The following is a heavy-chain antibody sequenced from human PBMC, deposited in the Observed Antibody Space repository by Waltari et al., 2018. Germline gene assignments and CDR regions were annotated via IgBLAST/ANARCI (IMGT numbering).Heavy chain of an antibody. CDR3: ARRRAEWELLYYFDS. J-gene: IGHJ4*02. D-gene: IGHD3-22*01. V-gene: IGHV5-51*01. CDR2: TGPGDSDT. Sequence: EVQLVQSGAEVKKPGESLKISCRGSGYTFTTYWIAWVRQTPGKGLGWMGVTGPGDSDTRYSPSFQGQVSISVDKSISTAYLQWSSLKASDSAMYYCARRRAEWELLYYFDSWGQGTLVTVSS. CDR1: GYTFTTYW.